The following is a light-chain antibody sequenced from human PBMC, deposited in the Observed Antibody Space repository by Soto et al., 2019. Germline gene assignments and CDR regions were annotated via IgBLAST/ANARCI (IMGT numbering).Light chain of an antibody. CDR3: SSYTSSSSYV. V-gene: IGLV2-14*01. CDR1: SSDVGTYHP. Sequence: SVLPQPASVNGSPGQSITISCTGTSSDVGTYHPVPWYQQYPGKAPKLMIHDVSNRPSGVSNRFSGSKSGNTASLTISGLQAEDEADYYCSSYTSSSSYVFGSGTKVTVL. J-gene: IGLJ1*01. CDR2: DVS.